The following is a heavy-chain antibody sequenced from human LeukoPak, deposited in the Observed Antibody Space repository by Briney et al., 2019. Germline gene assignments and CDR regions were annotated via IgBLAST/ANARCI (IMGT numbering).Heavy chain of an antibody. J-gene: IGHJ5*02. CDR1: GASVSGGSAG. CDR2: IYYRSKWYS. Sequence: SQTLSLTCAISGASVSGGSAGWNWIRQSPSRGLEWLGRIYYRSKWYSDYAISVKSRITINPDTSRHQFSPQLNSVTHDDTAVYYCTGGGLVRGSLHWFDPWGQGTLVTVSS. V-gene: IGHV6-1*01. D-gene: IGHD3-10*01. CDR3: TGGGLVRGSLHWFDP.